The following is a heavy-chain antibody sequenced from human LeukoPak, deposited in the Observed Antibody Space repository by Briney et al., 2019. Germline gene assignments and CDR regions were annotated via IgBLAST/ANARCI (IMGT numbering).Heavy chain of an antibody. CDR1: GGSISSYY. V-gene: IGHV4-59*01. Sequence: SETLSLTCTVSGGSISSYYWSWIRQLPGKGLEWIGYIYYSGSTNYNPSLKSRVTISVDTSKNQFSLKLSSVTAVDTAVYYCARAHHYYGSGSYYEWFDPWGQGTLVTVSS. J-gene: IGHJ5*02. D-gene: IGHD3-10*01. CDR2: IYYSGST. CDR3: ARAHHYYGSGSYYEWFDP.